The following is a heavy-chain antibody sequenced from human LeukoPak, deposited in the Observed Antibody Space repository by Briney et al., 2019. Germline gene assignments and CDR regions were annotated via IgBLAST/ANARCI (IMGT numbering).Heavy chain of an antibody. Sequence: SETLSLTCTVSGGSISSSSYYWGWIRQPPGKGLEWIGSIYYSGSTYYNPSLKSRVTISVDTSENQFSLKLSSVTAADTAVYYCARSDTALVYYFDYWGQGTLITVSS. J-gene: IGHJ4*02. CDR1: GGSISSSSYY. V-gene: IGHV4-39*07. CDR3: ARSDTALVYYFDY. CDR2: IYYSGST. D-gene: IGHD5-18*01.